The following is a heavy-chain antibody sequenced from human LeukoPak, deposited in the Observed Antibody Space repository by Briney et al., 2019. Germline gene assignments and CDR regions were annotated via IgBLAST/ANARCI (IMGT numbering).Heavy chain of an antibody. CDR1: GFTFSIYG. V-gene: IGHV3-33*01. CDR3: ASQSSSWYIAY. Sequence: GVSLRLSCAASGFTFSIYGMHWVRQAPGKGLEWVALIWYDGSNKYHADSVKGRFTISRDNSKYTLYLQMNSLRAEDTAVYYCASQSSSWYIAYWGQGTLVTVSS. CDR2: IWYDGSNK. J-gene: IGHJ4*02. D-gene: IGHD6-13*01.